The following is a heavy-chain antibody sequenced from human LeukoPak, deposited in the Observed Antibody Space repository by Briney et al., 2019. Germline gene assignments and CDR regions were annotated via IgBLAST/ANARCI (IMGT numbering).Heavy chain of an antibody. CDR3: ARESSSSWYNWFDP. CDR2: IYYSGST. J-gene: IGHJ5*02. Sequence: SETLSLTCTVSGGSISSSSYYWGWIRQPPGKGLEWIGYIYYSGSTNYNPSLKSRVTISVDTSKNQFSLKLSSVTAADTAVYYCARESSSSWYNWFDPWGQGTLVTVSS. D-gene: IGHD6-13*01. V-gene: IGHV4-61*01. CDR1: GGSISSSSYY.